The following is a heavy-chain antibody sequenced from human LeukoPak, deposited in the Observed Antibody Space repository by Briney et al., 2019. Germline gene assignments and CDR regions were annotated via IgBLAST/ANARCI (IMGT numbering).Heavy chain of an antibody. J-gene: IGHJ6*03. Sequence: SETLSLTCTVSGGSISSGTYYWSWIRQPAGKGLEWIGRIDTYGSTKYNPSLKSRVTISVDTSKNHFSLRLSSVTAADTAVYYCARGRSSMVRGYYYYYMDVWGKGTTVTISS. CDR3: ARGRSSMVRGYYYYYMDV. V-gene: IGHV4-61*02. CDR2: IDTYGST. D-gene: IGHD3-10*01. CDR1: GGSISSGTYY.